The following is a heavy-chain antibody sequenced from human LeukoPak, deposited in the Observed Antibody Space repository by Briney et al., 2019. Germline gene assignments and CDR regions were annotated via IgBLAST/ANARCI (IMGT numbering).Heavy chain of an antibody. CDR3: ARVPTYCSSTSCYMRSGNWFDH. D-gene: IGHD2-2*02. V-gene: IGHV3-21*01. CDR1: GFTFSSYS. Sequence: GGSLRLSCAASGFTFSSYSMNWVRHAPGKGREWVSSISSSSSYTYYAESVKGRFTISRDNAKHSLYLQINSMRAEDTAVYYCARVPTYCSSTSCYMRSGNWFDHWGQGTLVTVSS. CDR2: ISSSSSYT. J-gene: IGHJ5*02.